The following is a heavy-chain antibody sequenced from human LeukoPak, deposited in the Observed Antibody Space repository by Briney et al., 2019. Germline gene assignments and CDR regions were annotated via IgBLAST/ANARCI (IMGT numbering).Heavy chain of an antibody. CDR3: ARSAEGFWSGYYHFDY. V-gene: IGHV4-59*01. J-gene: IGHJ4*02. CDR1: GGSISSYY. D-gene: IGHD3-3*01. Sequence: SETLSLTCTVSGGSISSYYWSWIRQPPGKGLEWIGYIYYSGSTNYNPSPKSRVTISVDTSKNQFSLKLSSVTAADTAVYYCARSAEGFWSGYYHFDYWGQGTLVTVSS. CDR2: IYYSGST.